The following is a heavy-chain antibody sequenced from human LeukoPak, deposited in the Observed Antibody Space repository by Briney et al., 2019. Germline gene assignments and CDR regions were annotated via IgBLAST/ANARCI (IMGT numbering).Heavy chain of an antibody. CDR2: INPNSGGT. V-gene: IGHV1-2*02. CDR1: GYTFTGYY. Sequence: ASVKVSCKASGYTFTGYYMHWVRQAPGQGLEWMGWINPNSGGTNYAQKFRGRVTMTRDTSISTAYMELSRLRSDDTAVYYCARDPEVGRITIFGVVDYWGQGTLVTVSS. CDR3: ARDPEVGRITIFGVVDY. J-gene: IGHJ4*02. D-gene: IGHD3-3*01.